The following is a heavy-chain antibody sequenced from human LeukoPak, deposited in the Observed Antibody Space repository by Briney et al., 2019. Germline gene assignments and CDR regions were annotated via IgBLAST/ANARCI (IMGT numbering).Heavy chain of an antibody. J-gene: IGHJ4*02. V-gene: IGHV1-46*01. CDR3: ARTHSGTTLFLDY. D-gene: IGHD1-7*01. CDR2: INPSGGST. Sequence: ASVKVSCKASGYTFTSYYMHWVRQAPGQGLEWMGIINPSGGSTSYAQKFQGRVTMTRDTSTSTVYMELSSLRSKDTAVYYCARTHSGTTLFLDYWGQGTLVTVS. CDR1: GYTFTSYY.